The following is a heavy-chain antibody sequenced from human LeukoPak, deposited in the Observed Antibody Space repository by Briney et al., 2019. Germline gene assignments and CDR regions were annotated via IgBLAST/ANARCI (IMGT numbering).Heavy chain of an antibody. CDR2: NGRSGTTI. D-gene: IGHD3-9*01. Sequence: GGSLRLSCAASGFTFSDYFMSWIRQAPGKVLEWVAYNGRSGTTIHYADSVKGLFTISWDNAKKALYLQMTSLRAEDTAVYYCARSGKIYFDWLLDYWGEGTLVTLSS. V-gene: IGHV3-11*04. CDR1: GFTFSDYF. J-gene: IGHJ4*02. CDR3: ARSGKIYFDWLLDY.